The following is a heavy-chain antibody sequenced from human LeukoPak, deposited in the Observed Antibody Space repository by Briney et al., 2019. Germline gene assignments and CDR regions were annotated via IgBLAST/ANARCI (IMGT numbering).Heavy chain of an antibody. CDR3: ASHYSSSPLDY. J-gene: IGHJ4*02. CDR1: GGSISSSSYY. V-gene: IGHV4-39*01. CDR2: IYYSGST. Sequence: SETLSLTCTVSGGSISSSSYYWGWIRQPPGKGLEWIGSIYYSGSTYYNPSLKSRVTISVDTSKNQFSLRLSSVTAADTAVYYCASHYSSSPLDYWGQGTLVTVSS. D-gene: IGHD6-6*01.